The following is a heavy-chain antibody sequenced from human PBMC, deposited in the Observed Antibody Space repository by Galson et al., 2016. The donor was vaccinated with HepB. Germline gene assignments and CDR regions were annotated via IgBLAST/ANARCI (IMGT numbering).Heavy chain of an antibody. J-gene: IGHJ6*02. CDR2: IVPILGKA. V-gene: IGHV1-69*04. CDR3: ARAREPYIDVLTDSFYYGLDV. Sequence: SVKVSCKASGDSFITYAIGWVRLAPGQGLEWMGSIVPILGKAKYAQTFQDRVTITADRSTGAAHMELSGLRSEDTAVYYCARAREPYIDVLTDSFYYGLDVWGHGTTVIVS. D-gene: IGHD3-9*01. CDR1: GDSFITYA.